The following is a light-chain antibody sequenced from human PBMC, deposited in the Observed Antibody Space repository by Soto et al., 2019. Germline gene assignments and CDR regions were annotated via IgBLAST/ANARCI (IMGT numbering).Light chain of an antibody. Sequence: QSVLTQPPSASGTPGQRVSISCSGSSSNLGSNSVNWYQHLPGTAPKLLISSNNQRPSGVPDRFSGSKSGTLASLAISGLQFGDEADEYWAVWDDRLNGPVFGGGTTLTVL. CDR1: SSNLGSNS. J-gene: IGLJ3*02. CDR3: AVWDDRLNGPV. V-gene: IGLV1-44*01. CDR2: SNN.